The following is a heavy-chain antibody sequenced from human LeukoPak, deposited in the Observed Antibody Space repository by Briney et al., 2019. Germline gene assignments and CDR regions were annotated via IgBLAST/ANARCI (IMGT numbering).Heavy chain of an antibody. CDR1: GYTFTSYY. CDR3: ARGDSGPEPGIAAAGTPYYYYYYMDV. CDR2: INTNTGNP. Sequence: GASVKVSCKASGYTFTSYYMHWVRQAPGQGLEWMGWINTNTGNPTYAQGFTGRFVFSLDTSVSTAYLQISSLKAEDTAVYYCARGDSGPEPGIAAAGTPYYYYYYMDVWGKGTTVTVSS. J-gene: IGHJ6*03. V-gene: IGHV7-4-1*02. D-gene: IGHD6-13*01.